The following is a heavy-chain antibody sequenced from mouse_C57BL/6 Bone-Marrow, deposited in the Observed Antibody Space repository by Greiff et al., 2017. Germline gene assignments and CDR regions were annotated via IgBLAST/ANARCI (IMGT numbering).Heavy chain of an antibody. J-gene: IGHJ3*01. CDR2: IYPGGGYT. V-gene: IGHV1-63*01. Sequence: QVQLKESGAELVRPGTSVKMSCKASGYTFTNYWIGWVKQRPGHGLEWIGDIYPGGGYTNYKEKFKGKATLTADKSSSTAYMQFSSLKSEDSAIYYSASGDYPAWFGYWGQGTLVTVSA. CDR3: ASGDYPAWFGY. CDR1: GYTFTNYW. D-gene: IGHD2-4*01.